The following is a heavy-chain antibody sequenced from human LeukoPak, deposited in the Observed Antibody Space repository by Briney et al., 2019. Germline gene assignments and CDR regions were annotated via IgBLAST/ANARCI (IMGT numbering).Heavy chain of an antibody. CDR2: INPNSGGT. CDR3: AKDLGQYRYSGSYGGNY. V-gene: IGHV1-2*02. CDR1: GYTFTGYY. D-gene: IGHD1-26*01. J-gene: IGHJ4*02. Sequence: ASVKVSCKASGYTFTGYYMHWVRQAPGQGLEWMGWINPNSGGTNYAQKFQGRVTMTRDTSISTAYMELSRLRSDDTAVYYCAKDLGQYRYSGSYGGNYWGQGTLVTVSS.